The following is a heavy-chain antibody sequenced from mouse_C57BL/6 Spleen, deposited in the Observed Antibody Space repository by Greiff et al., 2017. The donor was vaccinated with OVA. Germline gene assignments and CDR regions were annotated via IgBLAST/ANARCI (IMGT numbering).Heavy chain of an antibody. J-gene: IGHJ3*01. CDR1: GFTFSSYG. D-gene: IGHD2-5*01. V-gene: IGHV5-6*02. CDR2: ISSGGSYT. CDR3: ARGSNYSWCAY. Sequence: VTLEESGGDLVTPGGSLKLSCAASGFTFSSYGMSWVRQTPDKRLEWVATISSGGSYTYYPDSVKGRFTISRDNAKNTLYLQMSSLKSEDTAMYYCARGSNYSWCAYWGQGTLVTVSA.